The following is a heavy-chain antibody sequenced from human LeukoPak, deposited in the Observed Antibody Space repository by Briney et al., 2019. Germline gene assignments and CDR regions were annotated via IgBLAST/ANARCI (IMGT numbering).Heavy chain of an antibody. D-gene: IGHD3-10*01. CDR2: IGSNEADT. Sequence: GGSLRLSCSASGFTFSTYAMHWFRQAPGKGLEYLSGIGSNEADTYYADSVKGRFTISRDNYRNTLYFQLTSLRADDTAVYYCVKDPEFYWGQGTLVTVSS. V-gene: IGHV3-64D*06. CDR1: GFTFSTYA. CDR3: VKDPEFY. J-gene: IGHJ4*02.